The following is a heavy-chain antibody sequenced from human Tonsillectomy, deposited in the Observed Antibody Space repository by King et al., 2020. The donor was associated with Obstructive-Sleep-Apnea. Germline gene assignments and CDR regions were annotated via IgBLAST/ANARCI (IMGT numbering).Heavy chain of an antibody. CDR2: INRDGSTT. J-gene: IGHJ4*02. CDR1: GFTFSSFW. CDR3: ARGWGSGSIDY. D-gene: IGHD5-18*01. Sequence: VQLVESGGGLVQPGGSLRLSCAASGFTFSSFWMYWVRQTPGKGLVWVSRINRDGSTTTYADSVKGRFTISRDNAQNTLYLQMNSLRAEDTAVYFCARGWGSGSIDYWGQGTLVTVSS. V-gene: IGHV3-74*02.